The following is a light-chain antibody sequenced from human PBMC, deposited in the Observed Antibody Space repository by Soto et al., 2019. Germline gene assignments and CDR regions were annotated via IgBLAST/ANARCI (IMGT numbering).Light chain of an antibody. V-gene: IGKV3-11*01. CDR3: QQRNNWPPIT. J-gene: IGKJ5*01. CDR2: DAS. CDR1: QSVGRY. Sequence: ENVLTQSPAILSLSPGDTATLSCRASQSVGRYLAWYQQKPGQAPRLVIYDASNRATGVPDRFSGSGSGTDFTLSISILEPEDFAIYYCQQRNNWPPITFGQGTR.